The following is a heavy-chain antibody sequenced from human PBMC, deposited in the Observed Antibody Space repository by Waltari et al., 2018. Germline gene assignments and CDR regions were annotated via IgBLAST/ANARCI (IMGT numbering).Heavy chain of an antibody. CDR2: IYTSGST. V-gene: IGHV4-4*07. Sequence: QVQLQESGPGLVKPSETLSLTCTVSGGSISSYYWSWIRQPAGKGLEWIGRIYTSGSTNYNPSLKSRVTMSVDTSKNQFSLKLSSVTAADTAVYYCAREETYYDFWSGSSDAFDIWGQGTMVTVSS. D-gene: IGHD3-3*01. CDR1: GGSISSYY. CDR3: AREETYYDFWSGSSDAFDI. J-gene: IGHJ3*02.